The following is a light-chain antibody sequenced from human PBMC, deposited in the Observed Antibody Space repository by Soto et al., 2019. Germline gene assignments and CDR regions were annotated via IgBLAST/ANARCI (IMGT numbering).Light chain of an antibody. CDR2: DAS. Sequence: IQMTQSPSTLSASVGDRVTITCRASQNINARLAWYQQKPGKAPKLLISDASSLESGVPSRFSGSGSGTEFTLTISGLQPDDFATYYCQHYRLYPPWTFGQGTKVDIK. V-gene: IGKV1-5*01. CDR1: QNINAR. CDR3: QHYRLYPPWT. J-gene: IGKJ1*01.